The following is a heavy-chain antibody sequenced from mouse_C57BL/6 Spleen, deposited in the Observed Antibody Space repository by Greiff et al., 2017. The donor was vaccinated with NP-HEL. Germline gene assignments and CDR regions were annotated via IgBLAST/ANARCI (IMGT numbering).Heavy chain of an antibody. J-gene: IGHJ4*01. CDR1: GYAFSSSW. Sequence: QVQLQQSGPELVKPGASVKISCKASGYAFSSSWMNWVKQRPGKGLEWIGRIYPGDGDTNYNGKFKGKATLTADKSSSTAYMQLISLTSEDSAVYFGARRGEGDAMDYWGQGTSVTVSS. V-gene: IGHV1-82*01. CDR3: ARRGEGDAMDY. CDR2: IYPGDGDT.